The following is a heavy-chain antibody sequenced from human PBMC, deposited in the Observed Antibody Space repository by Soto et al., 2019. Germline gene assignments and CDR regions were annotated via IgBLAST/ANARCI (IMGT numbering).Heavy chain of an antibody. CDR1: GGSFNGYY. CDR3: ARAPDKYYFDS. CDR2: INHSGST. V-gene: IGHV4-34*01. J-gene: IGHJ4*02. Sequence: LSLTCAVYGGSFNGYYWSWIRQPPGKGPEWIGDINHSGSTNYNPSLKSRVTISVDTSKNQFSLKLRSVTAADMAVFYCARAPDKYYFDSWGQGTLVTVSS.